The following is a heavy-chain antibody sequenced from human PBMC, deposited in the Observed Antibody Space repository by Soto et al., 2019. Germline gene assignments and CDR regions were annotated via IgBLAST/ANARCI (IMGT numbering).Heavy chain of an antibody. Sequence: QVQLVQSGAEVKKPGSSVKVSCKASGGTFSTYTISWVRQAPGQGLEWMERIIPILGIANYAQKFQGRVTITADKSTSTAYMELSSLRSEDTAVYYCASRSTVVVAATEAFDYWGQGTLVTVSS. CDR1: GGTFSTYT. D-gene: IGHD2-15*01. CDR2: IIPILGIA. J-gene: IGHJ4*02. CDR3: ASRSTVVVAATEAFDY. V-gene: IGHV1-69*02.